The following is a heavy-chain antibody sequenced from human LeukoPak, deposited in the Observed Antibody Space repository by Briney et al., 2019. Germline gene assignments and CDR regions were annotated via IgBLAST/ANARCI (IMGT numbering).Heavy chain of an antibody. Sequence: SVKVSCKASGGTVTDYGISRVRQAPRQGLEWMGGIVPQFGTSHYAQKFQGRVTITADEATNTLYMELSSLRPEDTVVYYCASDGCTDGSCYTDYWGQGTQVTVSS. D-gene: IGHD2-2*02. CDR3: ASDGCTDGSCYTDY. CDR2: IVPQFGTS. V-gene: IGHV1-69*13. J-gene: IGHJ4*02. CDR1: GGTVTDYG.